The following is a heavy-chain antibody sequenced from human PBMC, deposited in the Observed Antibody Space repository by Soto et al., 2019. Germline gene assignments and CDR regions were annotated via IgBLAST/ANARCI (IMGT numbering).Heavy chain of an antibody. V-gene: IGHV1-46*01. Sequence: GASVKVSCKASGYSFFSYYIHWVRQAPGQGLEWMGRFLASGGNTFYAQRVRGRVSMTRDTSSTNTVSLELTSLTSDDTDVYYCARGGATIFGVIDSWGQGTRVTVSS. CDR3: ARGGATIFGVIDS. J-gene: IGHJ4*02. CDR2: FLASGGNT. CDR1: GYSFFSYY. D-gene: IGHD3-3*02.